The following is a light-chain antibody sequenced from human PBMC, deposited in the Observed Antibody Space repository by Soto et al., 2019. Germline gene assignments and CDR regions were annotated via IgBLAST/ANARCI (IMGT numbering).Light chain of an antibody. CDR3: HQYNKWPSFT. CDR1: QSVSNN. CDR2: DAS. J-gene: IGKJ3*01. V-gene: IGKV3-15*01. Sequence: EIVMTQSPGTLSVSPGERATLLCRASQSVSNNLPWYQQKPGQAPRLLIYDASTRATGIPARFSGSGSRTKFTLTIISLQSEDYAVYYCHQYNKWPSFTFGPGTQVDIK.